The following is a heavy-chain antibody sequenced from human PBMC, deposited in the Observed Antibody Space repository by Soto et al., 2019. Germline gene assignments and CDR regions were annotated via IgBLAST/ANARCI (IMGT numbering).Heavy chain of an antibody. V-gene: IGHV1-3*01. J-gene: IGHJ4*02. D-gene: IGHD3-22*01. CDR1: GYTFTSYA. CDR2: INAGNGNT. Sequence: ASVKVSCKASGYTFTSYAMHWVRQAPGQRLEWMGWINAGNGNTKHSQKFQGRVTSTRDTSASTAYMELSSLRSEDTAVYYCARGLPIVADYWGQGTLVTVSS. CDR3: ARGLPIVADY.